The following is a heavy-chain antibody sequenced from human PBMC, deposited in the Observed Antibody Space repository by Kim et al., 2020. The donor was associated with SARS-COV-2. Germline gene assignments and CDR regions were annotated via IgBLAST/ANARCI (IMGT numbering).Heavy chain of an antibody. J-gene: IGHJ4*02. CDR3: ARGNWGYEAAQLDY. D-gene: IGHD2-2*01. Sequence: NPSLKSRFSMSVETSKNQFSLKVTSVTAADTAVYYCARGNWGYEAAQLDYWGQGARVTVSS. V-gene: IGHV4-31*02.